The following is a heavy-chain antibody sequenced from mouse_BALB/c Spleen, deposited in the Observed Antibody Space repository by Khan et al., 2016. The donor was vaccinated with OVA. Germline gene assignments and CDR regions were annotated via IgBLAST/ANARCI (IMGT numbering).Heavy chain of an antibody. Sequence: QVQLKESGPGLVAPSQSLSITCTVSGFSLTSHGVHWVRQPPGKGLEWLGVIWAGGSTNYNSALMSRLSISKDSSNSQVFLKMNSLQTDDTAMYYCARNREPDYFDYWGQGTTLTVSS. CDR3: ARNREPDYFDY. V-gene: IGHV2-9*02. J-gene: IGHJ2*01. CDR1: GFSLTSHG. CDR2: IWAGGST.